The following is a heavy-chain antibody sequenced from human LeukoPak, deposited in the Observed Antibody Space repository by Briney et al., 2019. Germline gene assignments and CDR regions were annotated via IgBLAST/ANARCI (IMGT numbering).Heavy chain of an antibody. D-gene: IGHD4/OR15-4a*01. J-gene: IGHJ4*02. CDR2: IKQDGSET. CDR3: ASAKHNY. V-gene: IGHV3-7*01. CDR1: GFSFSSYW. Sequence: SGGSLRLSCAASGFSFSSYWMAWVRQAPGKGLEWLDNIKQDGSETYYAYSVKGRFTISRDNAKNSLYLQMNSLRAEDTAVYYCASAKHNYWGQGTLVAVST.